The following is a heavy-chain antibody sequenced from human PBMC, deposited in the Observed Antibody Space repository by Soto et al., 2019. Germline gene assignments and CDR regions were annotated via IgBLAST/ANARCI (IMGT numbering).Heavy chain of an antibody. CDR2: IDTDGSTT. CDR1: GFSFSDYW. Sequence: EVQLVESGGGLVQPGGSLRLSCAASGFSFSDYWMHWVRQAPGKGLVWVSCIDTDGSTTTYADSVKGRFTISSDNVKNTRYLQMDSLRAEDTALYYCSRGGGFSGNYLGGQGTLVTVSS. D-gene: IGHD1-26*01. V-gene: IGHV3-74*01. CDR3: SRGGGFSGNYL. J-gene: IGHJ4*02.